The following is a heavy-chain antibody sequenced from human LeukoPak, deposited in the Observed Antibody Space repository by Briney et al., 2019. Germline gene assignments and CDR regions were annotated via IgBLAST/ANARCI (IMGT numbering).Heavy chain of an antibody. J-gene: IGHJ4*02. D-gene: IGHD5-12*01. Sequence: ASAKVSCKASGYTFTTYYMHWVRQAPGQGLEWMGIINPSGGSTSYAQKFQGRVTMTRDTSTSTVYMELSSLRSEDTAVYYCARYEGSGYDFWGQGTLVTVSS. V-gene: IGHV1-46*01. CDR3: ARYEGSGYDF. CDR2: INPSGGST. CDR1: GYTFTTYY.